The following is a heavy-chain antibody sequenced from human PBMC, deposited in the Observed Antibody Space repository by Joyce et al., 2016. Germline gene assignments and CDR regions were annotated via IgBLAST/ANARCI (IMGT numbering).Heavy chain of an antibody. D-gene: IGHD3-16*01. CDR2: IKQDGSET. V-gene: IGHV3-7*01. CDR1: GFSFSDYW. Sequence: EVELVESGGGLVQPGGSLRLSCAASGFSFSDYWIDWVRQAPGKGLEWVATIKQDGSETYYVDSVEGRFTISRDNAKNSLYLQRNSRRVDDTAVYYCARDVRFGYFDYWGQGTLVLVSS. J-gene: IGHJ4*02. CDR3: ARDVRFGYFDY.